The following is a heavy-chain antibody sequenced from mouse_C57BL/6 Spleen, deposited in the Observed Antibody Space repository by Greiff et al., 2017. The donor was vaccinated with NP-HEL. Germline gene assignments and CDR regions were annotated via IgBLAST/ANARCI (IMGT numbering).Heavy chain of an antibody. CDR3: ARREDYVWTY. D-gene: IGHD2-4*01. Sequence: EVQVVESGGDLVKPGGSLKLSCAASGFTFSSYGMSWVRQTPDKRLEWVATISSGGSYTYYPDSVKGRFTISRDNAKNTLYLQMSSLKSEDTAMYYCARREDYVWTYWGQGTLVTVSA. V-gene: IGHV5-6*01. J-gene: IGHJ3*01. CDR2: ISSGGSYT. CDR1: GFTFSSYG.